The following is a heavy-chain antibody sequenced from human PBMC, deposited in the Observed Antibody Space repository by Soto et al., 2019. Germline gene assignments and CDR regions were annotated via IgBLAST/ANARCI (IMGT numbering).Heavy chain of an antibody. CDR3: ARVDLKQWLVLGY. CDR2: IYYSGST. V-gene: IGHV4-59*01. J-gene: IGHJ4*02. Sequence: SETLSLTCTVSGGSISSYYWSWIRQPPGKGLEWIGYIYYSGSTYYNPSLKSRVTISVDTSKNQFSLKLSSVTAADTAVYYCARVDLKQWLVLGYWGQGTLVTVSS. CDR1: GGSISSYY. D-gene: IGHD6-19*01.